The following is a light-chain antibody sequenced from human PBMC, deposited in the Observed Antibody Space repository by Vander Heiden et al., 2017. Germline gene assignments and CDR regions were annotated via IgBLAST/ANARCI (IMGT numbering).Light chain of an antibody. CDR1: QSVSSSY. J-gene: IGKJ4*01. CDR2: GPS. CDR3: QQYYRSPLT. Sequence: PGERATLSCRATQSVSSSYLAWYQQKPGQSPRLLIYGPSSRAAGIPDRFSGSGSGTDFALTISRLEPEDFAVYFCQQYYRSPLTFGGGTKVEIK. V-gene: IGKV3-20*01.